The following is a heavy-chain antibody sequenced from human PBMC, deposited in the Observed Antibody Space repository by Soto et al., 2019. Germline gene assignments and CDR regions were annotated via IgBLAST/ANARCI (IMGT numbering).Heavy chain of an antibody. D-gene: IGHD3-10*01. Sequence: QVQLQESGPGLVEPSQTLSLTCNVSGGSIYSGGYYWSWIRQRPGEGLEYIGYIYYRGSTYYNPCLKSRITISMDTSKNHFSLRLSSVTAADTGVYYCAREVFLSGTGWFDPWGQGTLVTVSS. CDR3: AREVFLSGTGWFDP. CDR1: GGSIYSGGYY. J-gene: IGHJ5*02. CDR2: IYYRGST. V-gene: IGHV4-31*03.